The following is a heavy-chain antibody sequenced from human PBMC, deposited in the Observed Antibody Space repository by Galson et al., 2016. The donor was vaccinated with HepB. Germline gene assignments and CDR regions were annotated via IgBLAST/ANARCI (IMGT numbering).Heavy chain of an antibody. CDR1: GFTFSNYA. Sequence: SLRLSCAASGFTFSNYAMTWVRQAPGKGLEWVSGISGSGGSTFYADSVKGRFTISRDNSKNTLYLQMNSLRAEDTAAYYGAKDRQSEGYCSSFICHNGFDAWGQGTLVTVSS. J-gene: IGHJ5*02. CDR3: AKDRQSEGYCSSFICHNGFDA. CDR2: ISGSGGST. D-gene: IGHD2-2*01. V-gene: IGHV3-23*01.